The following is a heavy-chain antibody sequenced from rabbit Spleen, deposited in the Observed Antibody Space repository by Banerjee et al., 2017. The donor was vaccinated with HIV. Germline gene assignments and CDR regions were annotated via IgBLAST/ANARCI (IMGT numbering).Heavy chain of an antibody. V-gene: IGHV1S40*01. CDR2: IDTSNGDT. CDR3: ARDTGSSFSSYGMDL. Sequence: QSLEESGGDLVKPGASLTLTCIASGVSFSVSSYMCWVRQAPGKGLEWIACIDTSNGDTDYANWPKGRFTISKASSTTVTLKMTSLTAADTATYFCARDTGSSFSSYGMDLWGPGTLVTVS. D-gene: IGHD8-1*01. J-gene: IGHJ6*01. CDR1: GVSFSVSSY.